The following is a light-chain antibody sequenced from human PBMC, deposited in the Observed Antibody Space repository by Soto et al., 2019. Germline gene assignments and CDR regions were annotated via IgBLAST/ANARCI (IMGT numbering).Light chain of an antibody. CDR2: EVS. J-gene: IGLJ3*02. V-gene: IGLV2-14*01. CDR3: SSYTSSYSLL. Sequence: QSALTQFASVSGSPGQSITISCTGTSSDVGGHNYVSWYQQHPGKAPKLMIYEVSNRPSGVSNRFSGSKSGNTASLSISGLQAEDEADYYCSSYTSSYSLLFGGGTKVTVL. CDR1: SSDVGGHNY.